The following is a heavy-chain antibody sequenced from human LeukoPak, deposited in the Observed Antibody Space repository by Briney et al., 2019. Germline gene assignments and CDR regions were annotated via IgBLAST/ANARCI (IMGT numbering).Heavy chain of an antibody. D-gene: IGHD3-9*01. CDR3: AKDWHILTGRNCFDP. CDR2: IIPIFGTA. Sequence: SVKVSCKASGGTFSSYAISWVRQAPGQGLEWMGGIIPIFGTANYAQKFQGRVTITADKSTSTAYMELRSLRFDDTAIYYCAKDWHILTGRNCFDPWGQGTLVTVSS. V-gene: IGHV1-69*06. J-gene: IGHJ5*02. CDR1: GGTFSSYA.